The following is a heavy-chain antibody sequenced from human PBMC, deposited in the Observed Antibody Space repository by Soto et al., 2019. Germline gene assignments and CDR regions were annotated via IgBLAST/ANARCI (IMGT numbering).Heavy chain of an antibody. V-gene: IGHV3-23*01. CDR3: AKSKNWGPNPFDY. D-gene: IGHD7-27*01. CDR1: GFTFSSYA. CDR2: ISGSGGST. J-gene: IGHJ4*02. Sequence: GGSLRLSCAASGFTFSSYAMSWVRQAPGKGLEWVPAISGSGGSTYYADSVKGRFTISRDNSKNTLYLQMNSLRAEDTAVYYCAKSKNWGPNPFDYWGQGTLVTVSS.